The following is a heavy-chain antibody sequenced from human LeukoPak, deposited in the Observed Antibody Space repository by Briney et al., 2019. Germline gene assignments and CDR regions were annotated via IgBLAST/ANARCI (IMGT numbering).Heavy chain of an antibody. CDR1: GYTFTSYY. CDR3: AREYCSGGSCYFSDHPDYFSDAHSKYNWFDP. V-gene: IGHV1-46*01. D-gene: IGHD2-15*01. CDR2: INPSGGST. Sequence: GASVKVSCKASGYTFTSYYMHWVRQAPGQGLEWMGIINPSGGSTSYAQKFQGRVTMTRDMSTSTVYMELSSLRSEDTAVYYCAREYCSGGSCYFSDHPDYFSDAHSKYNWFDPWGQGTLVTVSS. J-gene: IGHJ5*02.